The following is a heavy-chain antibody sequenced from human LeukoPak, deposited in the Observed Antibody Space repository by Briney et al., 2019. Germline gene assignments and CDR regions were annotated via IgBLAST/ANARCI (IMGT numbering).Heavy chain of an antibody. CDR3: ARHGWSSSSIDY. V-gene: IGHV4-59*08. CDR1: GGSISTNY. J-gene: IGHJ4*02. D-gene: IGHD6-13*01. Sequence: SETLSLTCTVSGGSISTNYWSWIRKPPGKGLEWIGYIYYSGSTNYNPSLKSRVTISVDTSKNQFSLKLSSVTAADTAVYYCARHGWSSSSIDYWGQGTLVTVSS. CDR2: IYYSGST.